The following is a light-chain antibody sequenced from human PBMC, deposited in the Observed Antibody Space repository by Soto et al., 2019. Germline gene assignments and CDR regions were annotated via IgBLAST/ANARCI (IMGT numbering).Light chain of an antibody. CDR3: QQYKIYST. Sequence: DIQMTQSPSTLSAFVGDRVTITCRASQNIYGWLAWYQQKPGKVPKLLIYRTSSLESGVPSRFSGSGSETEFTLTISSLQPDDFASYYCQQYKIYSTFGQGTKVEI. V-gene: IGKV1-5*03. CDR1: QNIYGW. CDR2: RTS. J-gene: IGKJ1*01.